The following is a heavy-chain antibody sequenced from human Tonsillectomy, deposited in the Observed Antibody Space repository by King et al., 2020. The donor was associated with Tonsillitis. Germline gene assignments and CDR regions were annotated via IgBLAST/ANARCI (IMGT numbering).Heavy chain of an antibody. CDR3: ARDPYRSGYPGAFDI. V-gene: IGHV4-31*03. CDR2: IYYSGRT. Sequence: VQLQESGPGLVKPSQTLSLTCTVSGGSISSGNYHWTWIRQHPGKGLEWIGNIYYSGRTYYNPSLKSRVTISVDTSKKQFSLKLRSVTAADTAVYYCARDPYRSGYPGAFDIWGQGTMVTVSS. D-gene: IGHD3-22*01. J-gene: IGHJ3*02. CDR1: GGSISSGNYH.